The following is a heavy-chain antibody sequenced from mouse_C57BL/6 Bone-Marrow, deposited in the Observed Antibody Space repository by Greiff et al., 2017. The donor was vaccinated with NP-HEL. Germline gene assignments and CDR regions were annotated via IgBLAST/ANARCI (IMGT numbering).Heavy chain of an antibody. D-gene: IGHD2-3*01. V-gene: IGHV1-47*01. CDR3: ARQGAYDGYWFAY. Sequence: VQLQESGAELVKPGASVKMSCKASGYTFTTYPIEWMKQNHGKSLEWIGNFHPYNDDTKYNEKFKGKATLTVEKSASTVYLELSRLTSDDSAVYYCARQGAYDGYWFAYWGQGTLVTVSA. CDR1: GYTFTTYP. J-gene: IGHJ3*01. CDR2: FHPYNDDT.